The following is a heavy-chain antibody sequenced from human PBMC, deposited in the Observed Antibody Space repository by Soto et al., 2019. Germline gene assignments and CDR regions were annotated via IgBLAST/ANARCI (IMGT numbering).Heavy chain of an antibody. D-gene: IGHD3-16*02. J-gene: IGHJ4*02. CDR1: GYTFASYG. CDR3: AREASDYIWGSYRPFDY. CDR2: ISAYNGNT. Sequence: GASVAVCCKASGYTFASYGSMWVRQAHGQGLEWMGWISAYNGNTNYAQKLQGRVTMTTDTSTSTAYMELRSLRSDDTAVYYCAREASDYIWGSYRPFDYWGQGTLVTVSS. V-gene: IGHV1-18*01.